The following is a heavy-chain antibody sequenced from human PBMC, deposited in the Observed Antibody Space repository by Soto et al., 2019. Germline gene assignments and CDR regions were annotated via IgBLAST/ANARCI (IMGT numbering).Heavy chain of an antibody. CDR2: IYYSGST. J-gene: IGHJ6*02. CDR3: ARYIVEPAAMGYYYYGMDV. Sequence: QVQLQESGPGLVKPSETLSLTCTVSGGSISSYYWSWIRQPPGKGLEWIGYIYYSGSTNYNRSLKSRVTISVDTSKNQFSLKLSSVTAADTAVYYCARYIVEPAAMGYYYYGMDVWGQGTTVTVSS. D-gene: IGHD2-2*01. CDR1: GGSISSYY. V-gene: IGHV4-59*01.